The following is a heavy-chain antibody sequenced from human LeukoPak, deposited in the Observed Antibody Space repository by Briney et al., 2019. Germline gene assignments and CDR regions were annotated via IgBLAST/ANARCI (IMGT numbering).Heavy chain of an antibody. CDR3: ARDEAAGTSYYYYYMDV. CDR1: GGSISSSSYY. Sequence: SETLSLTCTVSGGSISSSSYYWGWIRQPPGKGLEWIGSIYYSGSTYYNPSLKSRVTISVDTSKNQFSLKLSSVTAADTAVYYCARDEAAGTSYYYYYMDVWGKGTTVTISS. V-gene: IGHV4-39*02. D-gene: IGHD6-13*01. J-gene: IGHJ6*03. CDR2: IYYSGST.